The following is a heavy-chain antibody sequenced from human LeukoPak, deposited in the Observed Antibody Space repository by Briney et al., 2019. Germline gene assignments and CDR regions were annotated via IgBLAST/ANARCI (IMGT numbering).Heavy chain of an antibody. CDR1: GGSISSYY. D-gene: IGHD4-11*01. V-gene: IGHV4-4*07. CDR3: ARAPLTVKDAFDI. J-gene: IGHJ3*02. CDR2: IFSSEST. Sequence: PSETLSLTCTVSGGSISSYYWSWIRQPAGKGLEWIGRIFSSESTNYNPSLKGRVTMSLDTSKSQFSLRLSSVTAADTAVYYRARAPLTVKDAFDIWGQGTMVTVSS.